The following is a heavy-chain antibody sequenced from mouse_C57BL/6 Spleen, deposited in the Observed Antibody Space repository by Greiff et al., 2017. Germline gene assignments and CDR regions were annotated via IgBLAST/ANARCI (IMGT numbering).Heavy chain of an antibody. CDR3: ARNLDDGYAFAY. CDR1: GFSLTSYA. Sequence: QVQLKESGPGLVAPSQSLSITCTVSGFSLTSYAISWVRQPPGTGLEWLGVIWTGGGTNYNSALNSRLSISKDNSKSQVFLKMNSLQTDDTARDYCARNLDDGYAFAYWGQGTRVTVSA. V-gene: IGHV2-9-1*01. D-gene: IGHD2-3*01. J-gene: IGHJ3*01. CDR2: IWTGGGT.